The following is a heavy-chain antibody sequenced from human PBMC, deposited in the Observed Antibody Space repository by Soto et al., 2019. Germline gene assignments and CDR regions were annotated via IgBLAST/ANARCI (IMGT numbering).Heavy chain of an antibody. V-gene: IGHV3-23*01. J-gene: IGHJ4*02. CDR3: AKGAARYFDY. Sequence: EVQLLESGGGLVQPGGSLRLSCVASGFSFGTYAMTWVRQVPGKGLEWVSTISGGIGSTFYADSVKGRFTISRDISKKMLFLHMNGLRGEETVIYYCAKGAARYFDYWGRGTLVTVSS. D-gene: IGHD1-26*01. CDR1: GFSFGTYA. CDR2: ISGGIGST.